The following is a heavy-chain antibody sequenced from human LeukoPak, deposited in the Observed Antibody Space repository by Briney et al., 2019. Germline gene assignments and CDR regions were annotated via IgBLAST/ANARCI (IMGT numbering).Heavy chain of an antibody. CDR3: ARVVVVPAAWEDYYYYYMDV. V-gene: IGHV4-61*02. CDR2: IYTSGST. J-gene: IGHJ6*03. CDR1: GGSISSGSYY. Sequence: SETLSLTCTVSGGSISSGSYYWSWIRQPAGKGLEWIGRIYTSGSTNYNPSLKSRVTMSVDTSKNQFSLKLSSVTAADTAVYYCARVVVVPAAWEDYYYYYMDVWGKGTTVTVSS. D-gene: IGHD2-2*01.